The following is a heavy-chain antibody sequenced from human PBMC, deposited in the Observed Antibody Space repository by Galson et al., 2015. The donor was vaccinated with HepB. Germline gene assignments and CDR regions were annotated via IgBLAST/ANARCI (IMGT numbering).Heavy chain of an antibody. CDR2: ISTSGDST. V-gene: IGHV3-23*01. Sequence: SLRLSCAASGFTFSKFAMSWVRQAPGKGLEWFSAISTSGDSTYYADSVKGRFTISRDNSRSTLYLQMNSLRAEDTAVYFCAGYSTKPIRRWFDPWGQGTLVTVS. D-gene: IGHD2-21*01. CDR3: AGYSTKPIRRWFDP. CDR1: GFTFSKFA. J-gene: IGHJ5*02.